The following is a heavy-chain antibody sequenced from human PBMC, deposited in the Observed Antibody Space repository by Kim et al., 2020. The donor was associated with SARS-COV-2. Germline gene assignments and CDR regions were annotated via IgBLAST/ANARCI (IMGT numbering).Heavy chain of an antibody. Sequence: SYAQKFQGRVTMTRDTSTSTVYMELSSLRSEDTAVYYCARDLRGSGTFDPWGQGTLVTVSS. V-gene: IGHV1-46*01. D-gene: IGHD3-10*01. J-gene: IGHJ5*02. CDR3: ARDLRGSGTFDP.